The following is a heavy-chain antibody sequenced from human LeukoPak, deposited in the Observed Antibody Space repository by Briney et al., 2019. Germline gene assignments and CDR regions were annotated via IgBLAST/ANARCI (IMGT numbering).Heavy chain of an antibody. J-gene: IGHJ4*02. CDR2: IYSGGST. Sequence: GGSLRLSCAASGFTVSSNYMSWVRQAPGKGLEWVSVIYSGGSTYYADSVKGRFTISRDNSKNTQYLQMNSLRAEDTAVYYCARVLSGGYYFDYWGQGTLVTVSS. V-gene: IGHV3-53*01. CDR1: GFTVSSNY. D-gene: IGHD3-10*01. CDR3: ARVLSGGYYFDY.